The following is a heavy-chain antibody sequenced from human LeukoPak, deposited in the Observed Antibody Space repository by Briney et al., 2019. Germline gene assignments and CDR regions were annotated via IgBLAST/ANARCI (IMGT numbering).Heavy chain of an antibody. D-gene: IGHD3-22*01. CDR1: GYSFTSYW. J-gene: IGHJ4*02. Sequence: GESLKISCKGSGYSFTSYWIGWVRQMPGKGLEWMGIIYPGDSDTRYSPSFQGQVTISADKSISTAYLQWSSLKASDTAMYYCARGEYYYDSSGYWQFDYWGQGTLVTVS. CDR3: ARGEYYYDSSGYWQFDY. V-gene: IGHV5-51*01. CDR2: IYPGDSDT.